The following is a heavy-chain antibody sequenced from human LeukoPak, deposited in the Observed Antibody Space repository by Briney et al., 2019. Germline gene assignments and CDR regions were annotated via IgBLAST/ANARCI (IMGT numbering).Heavy chain of an antibody. Sequence: GGSLRLSCVASGFTFSSYSMNWVRQAPGKGLEWVSSNSSSSSYIYYADSVKGRFTISRDNSKNTLYLQMNSLRAEDTAVYYCAKPDCSYTDCYRPTYWGQGTLVTVSS. CDR3: AKPDCSYTDCYRPTY. J-gene: IGHJ4*02. CDR2: NSSSSSYI. D-gene: IGHD2-2*02. CDR1: GFTFSSYS. V-gene: IGHV3-21*04.